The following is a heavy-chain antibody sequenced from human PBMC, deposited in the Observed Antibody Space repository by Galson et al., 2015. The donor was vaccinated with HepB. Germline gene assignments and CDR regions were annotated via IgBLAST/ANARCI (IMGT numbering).Heavy chain of an antibody. J-gene: IGHJ6*02. CDR2: VYYSGSA. CDR1: GGSISSSSYY. V-gene: IGHV4-39*07. Sequence: SETLSLTCSVSGGSISSSSYYWAWIRQPPGTGLEWIGNVYYSGSAYYNPSLKSRVTMSVDTSKNEFSLKLTSVTAADTAVYYCAREVGLGGYSGYGMDVWGQGTTFTVSS. D-gene: IGHD5-12*01. CDR3: AREVGLGGYSGYGMDV.